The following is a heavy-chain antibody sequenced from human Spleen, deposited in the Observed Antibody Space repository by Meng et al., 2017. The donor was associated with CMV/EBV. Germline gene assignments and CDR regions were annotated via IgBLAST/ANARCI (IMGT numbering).Heavy chain of an antibody. CDR2: ISSSSSYI. Sequence: GESLKISCAASGFTFSSYSMNWVRQAPGKGLEWVSSISSSSSYIYYADSVKGRFTISRDNAKNSLYLQMNSLRAEDTAVYYCARFSDFWSGYQNWGQGTLVTVSS. D-gene: IGHD3-3*01. CDR3: ARFSDFWSGYQN. V-gene: IGHV3-21*04. J-gene: IGHJ4*02. CDR1: GFTFSSYS.